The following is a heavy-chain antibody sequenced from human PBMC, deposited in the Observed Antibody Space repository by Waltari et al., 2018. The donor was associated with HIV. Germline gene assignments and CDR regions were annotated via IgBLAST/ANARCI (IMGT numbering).Heavy chain of an antibody. D-gene: IGHD3-22*01. V-gene: IGHV4-31*03. Sequence: QVQLQESGPGLVQPSQTLSLPCPVPGGSISSGGSYCSWIRQHPGKGLEWIGFIYYSGSTYYNPSLKSRVTISVDTSKNQFSLKLSSVTAADTAVYYCARDGKSSYYYDSSPNWFDPWGQGTLVAVSS. CDR3: ARDGKSSYYYDSSPNWFDP. J-gene: IGHJ5*02. CDR1: GGSISSGGSY. CDR2: IYYSGST.